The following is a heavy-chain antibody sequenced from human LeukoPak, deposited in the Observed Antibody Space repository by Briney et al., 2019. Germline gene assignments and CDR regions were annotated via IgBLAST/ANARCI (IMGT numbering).Heavy chain of an antibody. CDR1: GGSISSSSYY. D-gene: IGHD2-2*01. CDR2: IYYSGST. V-gene: IGHV4-39*01. Sequence: PSETLSLTCTVSGGSISSSSYYWGWIRQPPGKGLEWIGSIYYSGSTYYNPSLKSRVTISVDTSKNQFSLKLSSVTAADTAVYYCASLYVVPAAYSGGVFVYWGQGTLVTVSS. J-gene: IGHJ4*02. CDR3: ASLYVVPAAYSGGVFVY.